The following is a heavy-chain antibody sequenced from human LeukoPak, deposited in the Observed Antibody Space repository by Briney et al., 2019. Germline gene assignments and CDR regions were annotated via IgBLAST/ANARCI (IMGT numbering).Heavy chain of an antibody. J-gene: IGHJ4*02. D-gene: IGHD3-10*01. CDR3: AGRSGSFDY. V-gene: IGHV3-9*01. CDR1: GFTFDDYA. CDR2: ISWNSGSI. Sequence: GGSLRLSCAASGFTFDDYAMHWVRQAPGKGLEWVSGISWNSGSIGYADSVKGRFTISRDNAKNSLYLQMNSLRAEDTALYYCAGRSGSFDYWGQGTLVTVSS.